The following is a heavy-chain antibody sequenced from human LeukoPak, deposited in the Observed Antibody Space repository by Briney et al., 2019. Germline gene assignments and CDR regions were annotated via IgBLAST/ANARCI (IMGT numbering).Heavy chain of an antibody. Sequence: VKVSFKASGGTFSSYAISWVRQAPGQGLEWMGGIIPIFGTANYAQKFQGRVTITADESTSTAYMELSSLRSEDTAVYYCARDPSHLNRIAAAGTRFDPWGQGTLVTVSS. V-gene: IGHV1-69*13. CDR1: GGTFSSYA. CDR2: IIPIFGTA. D-gene: IGHD6-13*01. CDR3: ARDPSHLNRIAAAGTRFDP. J-gene: IGHJ5*02.